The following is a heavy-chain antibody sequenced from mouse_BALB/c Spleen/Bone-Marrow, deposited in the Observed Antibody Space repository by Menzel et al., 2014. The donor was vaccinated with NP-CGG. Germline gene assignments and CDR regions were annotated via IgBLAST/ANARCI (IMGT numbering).Heavy chain of an antibody. V-gene: IGHV5-6-5*01. Sequence: EVKLVESGGGLVKPGGFLKLSCAASGFTFSSYAMSWVRQTPEKRLEWVASISSGGSTYYPDSVKGRFTISRDNARNILYLQMSSLRSEDTAMYYCAREEYGQKVYAMDYWGQGTPVTVSS. D-gene: IGHD2-10*02. CDR3: AREEYGQKVYAMDY. J-gene: IGHJ4*01. CDR1: GFTFSSYA. CDR2: ISSGGST.